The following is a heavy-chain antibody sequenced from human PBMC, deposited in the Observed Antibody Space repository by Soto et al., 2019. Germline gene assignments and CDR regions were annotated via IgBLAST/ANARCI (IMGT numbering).Heavy chain of an antibody. V-gene: IGHV1-69*13. Sequence: SVKVSCKASGGTFSSYAISWVRQAPGQGLEWMGGIIPIFGTANYAQKFQGRVTITADESTSTAYMELSSLRSEDTAVYYCARAYYYDSSGFAPFDYWGQGXLVTVYS. J-gene: IGHJ4*02. CDR1: GGTFSSYA. CDR3: ARAYYYDSSGFAPFDY. D-gene: IGHD3-22*01. CDR2: IIPIFGTA.